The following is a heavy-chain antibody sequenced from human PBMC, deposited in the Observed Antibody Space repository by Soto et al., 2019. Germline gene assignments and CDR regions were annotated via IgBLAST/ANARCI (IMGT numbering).Heavy chain of an antibody. J-gene: IGHJ4*02. D-gene: IGHD6-19*01. CDR1: GFTFSSYA. CDR3: AREQYYFDY. V-gene: IGHV3-30-3*01. Sequence: QVQLVESGGGVVQPGRSLRLSCAACGFTFSSYAMHWVRQAPGKGLEWVAVISFDGTNKYYADSVKGRFTISRDNSKNSLYLQMNSLRAEDTAVYYCAREQYYFDYWGQGTLVTVSS. CDR2: ISFDGTNK.